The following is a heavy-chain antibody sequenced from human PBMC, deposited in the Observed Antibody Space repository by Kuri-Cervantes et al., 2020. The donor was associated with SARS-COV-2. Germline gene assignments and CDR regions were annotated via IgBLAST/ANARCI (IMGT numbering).Heavy chain of an antibody. Sequence: GESLKISCAASGFTFSSYAMHWVRQAPGKGLEWVAFIRYDGSNKYYADSVKGRFTISRDNSKNTLYLQMNSLRAEDTAVYYCAKDRGYCSSTSCYNGYFQHWGQGTLVTVFS. D-gene: IGHD2-2*02. J-gene: IGHJ1*01. V-gene: IGHV3-30*02. CDR1: GFTFSSYA. CDR2: IRYDGSNK. CDR3: AKDRGYCSSTSCYNGYFQH.